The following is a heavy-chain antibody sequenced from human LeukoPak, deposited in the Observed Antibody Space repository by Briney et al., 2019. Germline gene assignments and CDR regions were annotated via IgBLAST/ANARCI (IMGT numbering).Heavy chain of an antibody. CDR3: ARGPNVHPYYYMDV. V-gene: IGHV1-69*02. Sequence: GASVKVSCKASGGTFISYTISWVRQAPGQGREWMGRIIPILGIANYAQKFQGRVTITADKSTSTAYMELSSLRSEDTAVYYCARGPNVHPYYYMDVWGKGTTVTVSS. J-gene: IGHJ6*03. CDR2: IIPILGIA. CDR1: GGTFISYT.